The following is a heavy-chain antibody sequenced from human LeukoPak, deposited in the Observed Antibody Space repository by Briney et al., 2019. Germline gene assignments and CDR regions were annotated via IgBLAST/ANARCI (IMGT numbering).Heavy chain of an antibody. D-gene: IGHD5-24*01. CDR1: GYIFTSYR. Sequence: GESLNISCKCSGYIFTSYRLGLVREMPGKGLGVVWIMYAGDSDTRYSTSFPGQVTISAEKSNSTAYLQWSSLKASDTAMYYCARRTGEMDTSYFDYWGQGTLVTVSS. CDR2: MYAGDSDT. J-gene: IGHJ4*02. V-gene: IGHV5-51*01. CDR3: ARRTGEMDTSYFDY.